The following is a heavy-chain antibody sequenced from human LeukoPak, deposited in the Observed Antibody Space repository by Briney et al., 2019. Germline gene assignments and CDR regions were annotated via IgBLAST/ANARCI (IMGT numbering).Heavy chain of an antibody. J-gene: IGHJ5*02. D-gene: IGHD3-10*01. CDR1: GFIFTNYG. V-gene: IGHV3-30*18. Sequence: GGSLRLSCAASGFIFTNYGIHWVRQAPGKGLEWVAFISYDGTNKFYTDSVKGRFTISRDNSKNTLYLQMSSLRAEDTAVYYCAKDLSYGDGVNWFDPWGQGTLVTVSS. CDR3: AKDLSYGDGVNWFDP. CDR2: ISYDGTNK.